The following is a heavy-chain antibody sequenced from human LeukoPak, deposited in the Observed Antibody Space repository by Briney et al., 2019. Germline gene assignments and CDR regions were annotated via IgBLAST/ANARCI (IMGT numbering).Heavy chain of an antibody. V-gene: IGHV1-69*05. CDR1: GGTFSSYA. Sequence: SVKVSCKASGGTFSSYAISWVRQAPGQGLEWMGRIIPIFGTANYAQKFQGGVTITTDESTSTAYMELSSLRSEDTAVYYCAREWYDSSGYYREYYFDYWGQGTLVTVSS. D-gene: IGHD3-22*01. J-gene: IGHJ4*02. CDR3: AREWYDSSGYYREYYFDY. CDR2: IIPIFGTA.